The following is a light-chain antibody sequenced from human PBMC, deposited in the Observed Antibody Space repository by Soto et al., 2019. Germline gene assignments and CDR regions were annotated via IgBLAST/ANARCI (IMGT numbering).Light chain of an antibody. CDR3: QSYDSSLSGPVV. J-gene: IGLJ2*01. V-gene: IGLV1-40*01. Sequence: HSVLTQPPSVSGAPGQRVTISCTGSSSNIGAGYDVHWYQQLPGTAPKLLIYGNSNRPSGVPDRFSGSKSGTSASLAITGLQAEDEADYYCQSYDSSLSGPVVFGGGTKLTVL. CDR1: SSNIGAGYD. CDR2: GNS.